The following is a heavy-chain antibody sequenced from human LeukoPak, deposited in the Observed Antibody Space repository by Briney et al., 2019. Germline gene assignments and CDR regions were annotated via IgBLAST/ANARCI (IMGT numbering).Heavy chain of an antibody. CDR1: GFTFDDYA. CDR2: ISWNSGSI. V-gene: IGHV3-9*01. CDR3: AKVGGYSYGSYYYYYGMDV. Sequence: GRSLRLSCAASGFTFDDYAVHWVRQAPGKGLEWVSGISWNSGSIGCADSVKGRFTISRDNAKDSLYLQMNSLRAEDTALYYCAKVGGYSYGSYYYYYGMDVWGQGTTVTVSS. D-gene: IGHD5-18*01. J-gene: IGHJ6*02.